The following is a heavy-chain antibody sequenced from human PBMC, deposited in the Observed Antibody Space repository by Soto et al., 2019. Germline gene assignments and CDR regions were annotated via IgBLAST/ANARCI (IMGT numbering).Heavy chain of an antibody. J-gene: IGHJ4*02. Sequence: AAVHVSCKTSCYIFTNYGISWVRQAPGQGLEWMAWISAYNGRTEYAPNLQGRLTLTTDTSTNTAYMELRSLRSDDTAVYFCGKAAFYDASDYWGQGTLVTVSS. V-gene: IGHV1-18*01. CDR2: ISAYNGRT. CDR1: CYIFTNYG. D-gene: IGHD3-22*01. CDR3: GKAAFYDASDY.